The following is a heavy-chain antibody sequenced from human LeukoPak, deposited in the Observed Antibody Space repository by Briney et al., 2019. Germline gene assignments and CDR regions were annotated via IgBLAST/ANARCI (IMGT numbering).Heavy chain of an antibody. V-gene: IGHV1-2*06. J-gene: IGHJ4*02. D-gene: IGHD3-10*01. Sequence: ASVKVSCKASGYTFTGYCMHWVRQAPGQGLEWMGRINPNSGGTNYAQKFQGRVTMTRDTSISTAYMELSRLRSDDTAVYYCAGALLWFGELSDYWGQGTLVTVSS. CDR3: AGALLWFGELSDY. CDR1: GYTFTGYC. CDR2: INPNSGGT.